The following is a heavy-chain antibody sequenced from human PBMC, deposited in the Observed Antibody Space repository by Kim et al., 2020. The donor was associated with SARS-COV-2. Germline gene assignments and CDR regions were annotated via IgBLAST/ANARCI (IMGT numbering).Heavy chain of an antibody. Sequence: ASVKVSCKASGYTFTSYGISWVRQAPGQGLEWMGWISAYNGNTNYAQKLQGRVTMTTDTSTSTAYMELRSLRSDDTAVYYCARDQTIAVAGNGMDVWGQGTTVTVSS. CDR2: ISAYNGNT. D-gene: IGHD6-19*01. J-gene: IGHJ6*02. CDR1: GYTFTSYG. CDR3: ARDQTIAVAGNGMDV. V-gene: IGHV1-18*01.